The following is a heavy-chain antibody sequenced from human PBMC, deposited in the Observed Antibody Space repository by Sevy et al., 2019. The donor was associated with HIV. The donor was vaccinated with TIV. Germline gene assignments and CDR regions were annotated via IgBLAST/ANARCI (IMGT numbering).Heavy chain of an antibody. V-gene: IGHV3-11*01. CDR2: ISSSGSTI. J-gene: IGHJ4*02. CDR3: AGITIFGVVII. D-gene: IGHD3-3*01. Sequence: GGSLRLSCAASGFTFSDYYMSWIRQAPGKGLEWVSYISSSGSTIYYADSVKGRFTISRDNAKYSLYLQMNSLRAEDTAVYYCAGITIFGVVIIWGQGTLVTVSS. CDR1: GFTFSDYY.